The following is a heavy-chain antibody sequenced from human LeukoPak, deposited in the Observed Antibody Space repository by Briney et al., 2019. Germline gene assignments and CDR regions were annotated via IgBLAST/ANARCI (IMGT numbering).Heavy chain of an antibody. D-gene: IGHD3-16*01. J-gene: IGHJ4*02. V-gene: IGHV4-34*01. CDR2: INHSGST. Sequence: SETLSLTCAVYGGSFSGYYWSWIRQPPGKGLEWIGEINHSGSTNYNPSLKSRVTISVDTSKNQFSLKLSSVTAADTAVYYCAGGGLRLGELIDYWGQGTLVTVSS. CDR3: AGGGLRLGELIDY. CDR1: GGSFSGYY.